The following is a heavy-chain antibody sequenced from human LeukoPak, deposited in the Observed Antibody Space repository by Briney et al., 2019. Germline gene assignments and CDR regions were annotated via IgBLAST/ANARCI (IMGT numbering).Heavy chain of an antibody. D-gene: IGHD2-2*01. CDR2: VSDDGTND. CDR1: GFTFSSYA. CDR3: TRDHLGYCSSTSCYYLDY. J-gene: IGHJ4*02. V-gene: IGHV3-30*04. Sequence: GRSLRLSCGASGFTFSSYAMHWVRQAPGKGLEWVAVVSDDGTNDYYADSVKGRFTISRDNSKNTLYLQLNSLRVEGTAVYYCTRDHLGYCSSTSCYYLDYWGQGTLVTVSS.